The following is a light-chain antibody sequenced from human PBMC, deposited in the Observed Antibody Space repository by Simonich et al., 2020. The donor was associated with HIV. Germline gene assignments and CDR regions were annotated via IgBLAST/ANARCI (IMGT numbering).Light chain of an antibody. Sequence: QSALTQPASVSGSPGQSITISCPGTTRDVGGFNYVSWYQHHPGKAPKLMIYDVSKRPSGVSNRFSGSKSGNTASLTISGLQTEDEADYYCSSFTGTRTFGVFGGGTKLTVL. J-gene: IGLJ3*02. CDR2: DVS. CDR1: TRDVGGFNY. CDR3: SSFTGTRTFGV. V-gene: IGLV2-14*03.